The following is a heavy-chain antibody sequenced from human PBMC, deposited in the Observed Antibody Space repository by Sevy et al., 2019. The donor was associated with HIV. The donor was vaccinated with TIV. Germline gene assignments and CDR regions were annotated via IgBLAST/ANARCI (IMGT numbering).Heavy chain of an antibody. CDR2: ISAHNGDT. V-gene: IGHV1-18*01. Sequence: ASVKVSCKASGYTFTSYRVSWVRQAPGQGLEWKGWISAHNGDTHYAQKFQGRVTMTTDTPTSTAYMDLRSLRFDDTAGYYCARAYCSGGSCYSLAYWGQGTLVTVSS. CDR1: GYTFTSYR. D-gene: IGHD2-15*01. CDR3: ARAYCSGGSCYSLAY. J-gene: IGHJ4*02.